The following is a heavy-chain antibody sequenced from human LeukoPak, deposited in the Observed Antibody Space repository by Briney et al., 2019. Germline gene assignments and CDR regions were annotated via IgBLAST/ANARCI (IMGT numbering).Heavy chain of an antibody. CDR3: ARDATALDY. CDR2: ISSSSSTI. V-gene: IGHV3-48*04. J-gene: IGHJ4*02. Sequence: GGSLRLSCAASGFTFSSYSMNWVRQAPGKGLEWVSYISSSSSTIYYADSVEGRFTISRDNAGNSLYLLMNSLTAEDTALYYCARDATALDYWGRGSLVTVSS. CDR1: GFTFSSYS.